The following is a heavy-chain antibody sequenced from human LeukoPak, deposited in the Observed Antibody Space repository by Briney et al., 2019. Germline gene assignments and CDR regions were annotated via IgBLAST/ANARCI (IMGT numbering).Heavy chain of an antibody. CDR1: GGSFSGYY. Sequence: PSETLSLTCAVYGGSFSGYYWSWIRQPPGKGLEWIGEINHSGSTNYNPSLKSRVTISVDTSKNQFSLKLSPVTAADTAVYYCARAYSRSSFDYWGLGTLVTVSS. V-gene: IGHV4-34*01. CDR2: INHSGST. D-gene: IGHD6-6*01. CDR3: ARAYSRSSFDY. J-gene: IGHJ4*02.